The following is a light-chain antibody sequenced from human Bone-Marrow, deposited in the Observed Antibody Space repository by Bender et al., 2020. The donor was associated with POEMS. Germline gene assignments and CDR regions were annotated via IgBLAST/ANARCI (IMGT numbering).Light chain of an antibody. V-gene: IGLV2-11*01. Sequence: QSVLTQPRSVSGSPGQSVTISCTGTSSDDGHYNYVSWYQQHPGKALKLVISDVAGRPARLSSRFTGSKSGITASQPISGLQPDDEVDYYGGSFAAPASVVFGGGPRLPVL. CDR1: SSDDGHYNY. CDR2: DVA. J-gene: IGLJ2*01. CDR3: GSFAAPASVV.